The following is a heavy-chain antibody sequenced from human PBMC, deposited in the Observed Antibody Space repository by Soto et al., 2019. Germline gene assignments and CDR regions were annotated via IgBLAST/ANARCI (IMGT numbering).Heavy chain of an antibody. CDR1: GYTFTSYY. CDR3: ARVKVGDLFRFNWFSDL. Sequence: ASVKVSCKASGYTFTSYYMHWVRQAPGQGLEWMGIINPSGGSTSYAQKFQGRVTMTRDTSTSTVYMELSSLRSEDTAVYYCARVKVGDLFRFNWFSDLWGRGTLVTVSS. D-gene: IGHD3-3*01. V-gene: IGHV1-46*01. CDR2: INPSGGST. J-gene: IGHJ2*01.